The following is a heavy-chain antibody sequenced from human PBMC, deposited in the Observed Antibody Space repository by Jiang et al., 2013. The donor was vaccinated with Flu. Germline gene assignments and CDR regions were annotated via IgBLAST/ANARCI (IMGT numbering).Heavy chain of an antibody. CDR3: ARELITYTVTNYYYYYGMDV. Sequence: GAEVKKPGASVKVSCKASGYTFTGYYMHWVRQAPGQGLEWMGIINPSGGSTSYAQKFQGRVTMTRDTSTSTVYMELSSLRSEDTAVYYCARELITYTVTNYYYYYGMDVWGQGTTVTVSS. CDR1: GYTFTGYY. CDR2: INPSGGST. D-gene: IGHD4-17*01. V-gene: IGHV1-46*01. J-gene: IGHJ6*02.